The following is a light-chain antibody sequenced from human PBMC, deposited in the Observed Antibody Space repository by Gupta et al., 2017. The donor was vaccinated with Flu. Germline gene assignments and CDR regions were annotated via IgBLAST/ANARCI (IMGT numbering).Light chain of an antibody. CDR3: QQRSNWPPGLT. CDR1: QSVSSY. V-gene: IGKV3-11*01. J-gene: IGKJ4*01. CDR2: DAS. Sequence: EIVLTQSPATLSLSPGERATLSCRASQSVSSYLAWYQQKPGQAPRLLIYDASNRATGIPARCSGSGAGTDFTLTISSREPEDFAVYYCQQRSNWPPGLTFGGGTKVEIK.